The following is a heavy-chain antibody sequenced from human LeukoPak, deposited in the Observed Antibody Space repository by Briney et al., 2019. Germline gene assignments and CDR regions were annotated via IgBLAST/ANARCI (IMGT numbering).Heavy chain of an antibody. Sequence: ASVKVSCKASGGTFSSYAISWVRQAPGQGLEWMGGIIPIFGTANYAQKFQGRVTITADESTSTAYMELSSLRSEDTAVYYCAREVAAAGTFDYWGRGTLVTVSS. V-gene: IGHV1-69*01. CDR2: IIPIFGTA. CDR3: AREVAAAGTFDY. CDR1: GGTFSSYA. J-gene: IGHJ4*02. D-gene: IGHD6-13*01.